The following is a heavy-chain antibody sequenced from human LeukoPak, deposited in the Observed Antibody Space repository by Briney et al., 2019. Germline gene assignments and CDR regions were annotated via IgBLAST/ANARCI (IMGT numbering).Heavy chain of an antibody. CDR3: ARDRGSVVVTGFKESYFDY. CDR1: GYTFTTYY. Sequence: ASVKVSCKASGYTFTTYYMHWVRQAPGQGLEWMGIINPSTGTTFYAQNFQGRVTMTRDTSTRTFYMELSSLRSEDTAVYFCARDRGSVVVTGFKESYFDYWGQGTVVIVSS. J-gene: IGHJ4*02. D-gene: IGHD2-21*02. CDR2: INPSTGTT. V-gene: IGHV1-46*01.